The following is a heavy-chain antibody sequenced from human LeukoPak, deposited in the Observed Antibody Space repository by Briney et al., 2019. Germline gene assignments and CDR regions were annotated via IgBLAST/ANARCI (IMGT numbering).Heavy chain of an antibody. CDR2: IYYSGST. CDR3: ARGAAAGSGHWFDP. CDR1: GGSVSSGSYY. V-gene: IGHV4-61*01. J-gene: IGHJ5*02. D-gene: IGHD6-13*01. Sequence: SETLSLTCTVSGGSVSSGSYYWSWIRQPPGKGLEWIGYIYYSGSTNYNPSLKSRVTISVDTSKNQFSLKLSSVTAADTAVYYCARGAAAGSGHWFDPWGQGTLVTVSS.